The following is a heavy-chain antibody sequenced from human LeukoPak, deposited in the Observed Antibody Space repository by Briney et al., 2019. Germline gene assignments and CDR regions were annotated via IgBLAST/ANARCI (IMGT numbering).Heavy chain of an antibody. J-gene: IGHJ1*01. CDR3: ARTNVGVVY. D-gene: IGHD3-3*01. CDR1: GFNFNIYT. V-gene: IGHV3-30-3*01. CDR2: VAYDGSND. Sequence: PGGSLRLSCAASGFNFNIYTMHWVRQAPGKGLEWVAVVAYDGSNDYYTDSVRGRFTISRDNSKNTLYLQMNSLRAEDTAVYYCARTNVGVVYWGQGSPLTVSS.